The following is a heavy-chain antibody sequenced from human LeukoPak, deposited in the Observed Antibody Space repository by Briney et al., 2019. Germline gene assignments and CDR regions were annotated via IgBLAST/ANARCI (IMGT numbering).Heavy chain of an antibody. CDR2: IYYSGST. CDR1: GASLSSYY. D-gene: IGHD2-15*01. Sequence: SETLSLTCTVSGASLSSYYWTWIRQPPGKGLEWIGYIYYSGSTNYNPSLKSRVTISVDTSKNQFSLNVTSVTAADTAVYYCARGRSGYFDYWGQGTLVTVSS. J-gene: IGHJ4*02. V-gene: IGHV4-59*08. CDR3: ARGRSGYFDY.